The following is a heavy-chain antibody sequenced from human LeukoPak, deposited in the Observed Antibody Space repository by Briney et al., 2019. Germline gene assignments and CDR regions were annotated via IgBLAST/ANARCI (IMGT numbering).Heavy chain of an antibody. CDR3: ARDTRYSGSYYDY. D-gene: IGHD1-26*01. J-gene: IGHJ4*02. CDR1: GYTFTVYY. V-gene: IGHV1-2*02. CDR2: INPNSGGT. Sequence: GASVTVSCKASGYTFTVYYMHWVRQAPGQGLEWMGWINPNSGGTNYAQKFQGRVTMTRDTSISTAYMELSRLRSDDTAVYYCARDTRYSGSYYDYWGQGTLVTVSS.